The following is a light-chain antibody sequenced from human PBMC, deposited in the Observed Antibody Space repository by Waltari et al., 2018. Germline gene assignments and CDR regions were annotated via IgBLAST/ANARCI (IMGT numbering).Light chain of an antibody. CDR2: EVT. CDR1: SSDIGSYKT. Sequence: QSVTISCTGTSSDIGSYKTVSWYQQSPGTAPKLMIYEVTNRPSGVPDRFSGSKSANTASLTISGLQVEDEADYYCNSFTSSNTWVFGGGTRLTVL. J-gene: IGLJ3*02. CDR3: NSFTSSNTWV. V-gene: IGLV2-18*02.